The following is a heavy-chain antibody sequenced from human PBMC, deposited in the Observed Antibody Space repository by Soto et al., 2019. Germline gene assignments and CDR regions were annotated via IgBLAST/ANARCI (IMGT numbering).Heavy chain of an antibody. CDR2: INAGNGNT. CDR1: GYTFTSYA. J-gene: IGHJ4*02. V-gene: IGHV1-3*01. D-gene: IGHD3-3*01. CDR3: ARDPAIFGVVPFDY. Sequence: ASVKVSRKASGYTFTSYAMHWVRQAPGQRLEWMGWINAGNGNTKYSQKFQGRVTITRDTSASTAYMELSSLRSEDTAVYYCARDPAIFGVVPFDYWGQGTLVTVSS.